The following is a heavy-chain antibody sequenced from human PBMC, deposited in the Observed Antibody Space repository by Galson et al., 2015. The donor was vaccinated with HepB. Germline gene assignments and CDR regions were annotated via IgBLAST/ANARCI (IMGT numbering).Heavy chain of an antibody. D-gene: IGHD5-18*01. J-gene: IGHJ6*03. CDR1: GYTFTSYD. Sequence: SVKVSCKASGYTFTSYDINWVRQATGQGLEWMGWMNPNSGNTGYAQKFQGRVTMTRNTSISTAYMELSSLRSEDTAVYYCARGGYPWGVVGYSYGYRGTYYYYYMDVWGKGTTVTVSS. V-gene: IGHV1-8*01. CDR3: ARGGYPWGVVGYSYGYRGTYYYYYMDV. CDR2: MNPNSGNT.